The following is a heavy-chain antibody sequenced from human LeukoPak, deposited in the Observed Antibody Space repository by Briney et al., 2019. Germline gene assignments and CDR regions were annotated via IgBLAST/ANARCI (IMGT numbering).Heavy chain of an antibody. Sequence: GRSLRLSCAASGFTFSSYGMNWVRQAPGKGLGWVSYISSSGSTIYYADSVKGRFTISRDNAKNSLYLQMNSLRAEDTAVYYCAISQPGGSCFGYWGQGTLVTVSS. CDR3: AISQPGGSCFGY. CDR1: GFTFSSYG. D-gene: IGHD2-15*01. V-gene: IGHV3-48*03. CDR2: ISSSGSTI. J-gene: IGHJ4*02.